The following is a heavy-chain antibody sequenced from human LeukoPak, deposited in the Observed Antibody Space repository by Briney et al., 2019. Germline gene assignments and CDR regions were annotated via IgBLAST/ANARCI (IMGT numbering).Heavy chain of an antibody. V-gene: IGHV4-34*01. D-gene: IGHD2-2*01. CDR1: GGSFSGYI. Sequence: SETLSLTCAVYGGSFSGYIWGWIRQPPGQGLEWIAEISHSGSTTYSPSLKSRVTISPDTAKNQFSLQLSSVTAADTAVYYCARVAKCSSTCRGKYWYFDLWGRGTLVTVSS. J-gene: IGHJ2*01. CDR3: ARVAKCSSTCRGKYWYFDL. CDR2: ISHSGST.